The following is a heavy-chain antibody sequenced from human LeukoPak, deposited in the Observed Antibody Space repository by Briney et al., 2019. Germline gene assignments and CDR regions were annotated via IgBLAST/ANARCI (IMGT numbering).Heavy chain of an antibody. CDR2: ISDSGGST. V-gene: IGHV3-23*01. D-gene: IGHD2-15*01. Sequence: GGSLRLSCAASGFTFSSYAMSWVRQAPGKGLEWVSAISDSGGSTYYADSVKGRFTISRDNSKNTLYLQMNSLRAEDTAVYFCSRKGHCSGGSCYSVLDYFDFWGQGTLVTVSS. CDR1: GFTFSSYA. CDR3: SRKGHCSGGSCYSVLDYFDF. J-gene: IGHJ4*02.